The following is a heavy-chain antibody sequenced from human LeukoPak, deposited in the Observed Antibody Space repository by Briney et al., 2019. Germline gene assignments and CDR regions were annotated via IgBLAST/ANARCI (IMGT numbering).Heavy chain of an antibody. CDR2: INTDGTVT. D-gene: IGHD6-19*01. CDR1: GFTFSDYC. CDR3: ATKQWLAPPPDS. J-gene: IGHJ4*02. Sequence: GGSLRLSCAASGFTFSDYCMLWVRQAPGKGLESVSRINTDGTVTTYADSVKGRFTVSRDNADNTMFLQMHSVSDEDKAVYYCATKQWLAPPPDSWGQGTPVTVSS. V-gene: IGHV3-74*01.